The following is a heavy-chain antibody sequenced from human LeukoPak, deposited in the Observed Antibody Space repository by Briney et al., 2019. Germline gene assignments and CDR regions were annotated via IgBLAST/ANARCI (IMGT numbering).Heavy chain of an antibody. D-gene: IGHD3-10*01. Sequence: QPGGSLRLSCAASGFTFSSYSMNWVRQAPGKGLEWVSYIGGGSTTIFYADSVKGRFTISRDNAKNSLYLQMNSLRAEDTAVYYCAKTGSGAGAPGGAYFDYWGQGTLVTVSS. V-gene: IGHV3-48*04. J-gene: IGHJ4*02. CDR1: GFTFSSYS. CDR2: IGGGSTTI. CDR3: AKTGSGAGAPGGAYFDY.